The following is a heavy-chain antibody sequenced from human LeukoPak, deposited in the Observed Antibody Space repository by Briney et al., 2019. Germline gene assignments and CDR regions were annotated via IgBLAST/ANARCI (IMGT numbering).Heavy chain of an antibody. J-gene: IGHJ4*02. V-gene: IGHV3-33*06. Sequence: GRSLRLSCATSGFTFSSYGMHWVRQAPGKGLEWVAVIWYDGSNKYYADSVKGRFTISRDNSKNTLYLQMNSLRAEDTVVYYCAKDSAAYYDILTGYSGANDYWGQGTLVTVSS. CDR2: IWYDGSNK. D-gene: IGHD3-9*01. CDR3: AKDSAAYYDILTGYSGANDY. CDR1: GFTFSSYG.